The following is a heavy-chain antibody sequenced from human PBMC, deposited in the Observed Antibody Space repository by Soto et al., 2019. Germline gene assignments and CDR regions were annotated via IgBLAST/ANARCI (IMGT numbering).Heavy chain of an antibody. CDR1: GFTFSSYW. CDR3: GRGGSDSPMAPGY. Sequence: PGGSLRLSCAASGFTFSSYWMHWVRQAPGKGLVWVSRINPDGSATNYADSMKGRFTISRDNAKNTLYLQMNSLRAEDTAVFYCGRGGSDSPMAPGYWGQGTLVTVS. D-gene: IGHD5-18*01. V-gene: IGHV3-74*01. CDR2: INPDGSAT. J-gene: IGHJ4*02.